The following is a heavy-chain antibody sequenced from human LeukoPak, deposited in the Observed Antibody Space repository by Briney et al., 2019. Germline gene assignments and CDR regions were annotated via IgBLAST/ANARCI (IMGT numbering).Heavy chain of an antibody. D-gene: IGHD3-16*01. CDR2: IYYGGST. J-gene: IGHJ3*01. Sequence: PSATLSLTCIVSGSSITSGYYWGWIRQPPGKGLEFIGCIYYGGSTYYNPSLRSRVTVSVDTSKNQFSLKVTSVTAADTAIYYCTRGPSGGNDAVGVWGQGSMVTVSS. V-gene: IGHV4-38-2*02. CDR3: TRGPSGGNDAVGV. CDR1: GSSITSGYY.